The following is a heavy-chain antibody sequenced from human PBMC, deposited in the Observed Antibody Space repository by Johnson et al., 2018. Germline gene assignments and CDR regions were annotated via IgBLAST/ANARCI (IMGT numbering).Heavy chain of an antibody. J-gene: IGHJ1*01. V-gene: IGHV3-30*02. Sequence: QVQLQESGGGLVQXGGSLRLXCAASGFTFSGYWMQWVRQVPGKGLMWVSRLSNDGSNKYYADSVKGRFTISRENSKNTLYLQMNSLRAEETAVYYCGKEGGMEWEYYGPFQYWGPGTLVTVSS. CDR2: LSNDGSNK. CDR1: GFTFSGYW. CDR3: GKEGGMEWEYYGPFQY. D-gene: IGHD1-26*01.